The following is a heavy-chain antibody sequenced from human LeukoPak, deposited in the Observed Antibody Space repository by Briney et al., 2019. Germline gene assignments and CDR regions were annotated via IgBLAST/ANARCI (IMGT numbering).Heavy chain of an antibody. CDR1: GYSFTSYW. CDR2: IYPGDSDT. V-gene: IGHV5-51*01. Sequence: GESLKISCKGSGYSFTSYWIGWVRQMPGKGLEWMGIIYPGDSDTRYSPSFQGQVTISADKSISTAYPQWSSLKASDTAMYYCARQGSSYCSGGSCYPHYMDVWGKGTTVTISS. CDR3: ARQGSSYCSGGSCYPHYMDV. D-gene: IGHD2-15*01. J-gene: IGHJ6*03.